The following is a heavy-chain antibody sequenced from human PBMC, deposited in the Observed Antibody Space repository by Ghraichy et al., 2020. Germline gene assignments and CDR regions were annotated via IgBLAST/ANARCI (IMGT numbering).Heavy chain of an antibody. CDR1: GGSFSGYY. CDR3: AGIAVAGT. D-gene: IGHD6-19*01. Sequence: SETLSLTCAVYGGSFSGYYWSWIRQPPGKGLEWIGEINHSGSTNYNPSLKSRVTISVDTSKNQFSLKLSSVTAADTAVYYCAGIAVAGTWGQGTLVTVSS. V-gene: IGHV4-34*01. CDR2: INHSGST. J-gene: IGHJ5*02.